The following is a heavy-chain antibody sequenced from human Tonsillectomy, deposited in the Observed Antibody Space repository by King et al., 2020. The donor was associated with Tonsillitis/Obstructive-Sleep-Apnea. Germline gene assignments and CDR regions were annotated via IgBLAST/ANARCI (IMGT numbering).Heavy chain of an antibody. Sequence: QLVQSGAEVKKPGSSVKVSCKASGGTFSSYAISWVRQAPGQGLEWMGGIISIHGIANYAQKFQGRVTITADKSTSTAYMELSSLRSEDTAVYYCARSHSSGYYFDYWGQGTLVTVSS. CDR3: ARSHSSGYYFDY. CDR1: GGTFSSYA. V-gene: IGHV1-69*10. CDR2: IISIHGIA. J-gene: IGHJ4*02. D-gene: IGHD3-22*01.